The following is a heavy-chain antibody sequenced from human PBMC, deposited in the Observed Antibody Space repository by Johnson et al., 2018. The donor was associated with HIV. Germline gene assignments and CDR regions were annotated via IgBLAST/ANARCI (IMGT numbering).Heavy chain of an antibody. D-gene: IGHD3-22*01. CDR2: ISSSGSTI. CDR3: AREHRYDDDRSGYYRGDAFDI. V-gene: IGHV3-11*04. Sequence: QVQLVESGGGLIQPGGSLRLSCAASGFSVRTNYMSWVRQAPGKGLEWVSYISSSGSTIYYADSVKGRFTISRDNAKNSLYLQMNSLRAEDTAVYYCAREHRYDDDRSGYYRGDAFDIWGQGTMVTVSS. CDR1: GFSVRTNY. J-gene: IGHJ3*02.